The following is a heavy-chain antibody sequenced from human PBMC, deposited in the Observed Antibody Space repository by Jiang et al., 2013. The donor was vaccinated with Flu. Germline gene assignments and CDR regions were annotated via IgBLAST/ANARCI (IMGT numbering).Heavy chain of an antibody. Sequence: PGLVKPSQTLSLTCTVSSGSIGSGDYYWSWLRQPPGKGLEWIGSIYFSGRAYYSPSLKSRVTISVDTSKNHFSLRLTSLAAADTAVYYCARHAPLEGLDSWGQGTLVTVSP. CDR3: ARHAPLEGLDS. J-gene: IGHJ4*02. CDR2: IYFSGRA. V-gene: IGHV4-30-4*01. D-gene: IGHD1-1*01. CDR1: SGSIGSGDYY.